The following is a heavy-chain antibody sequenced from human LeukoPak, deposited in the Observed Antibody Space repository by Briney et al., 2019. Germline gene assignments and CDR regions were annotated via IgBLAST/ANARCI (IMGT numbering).Heavy chain of an antibody. CDR3: ARDRGLTRIKMDYGMDV. Sequence: GGSLRLSCAASGFTFSSYSMNWVRQAPGKGLEWVSSISSSSSYIYYADSVKGRFTISRDNAKNSLYLQMNSLRAEDTAVYYCARDRGLTRIKMDYGMDVWGQGTTVTVSS. V-gene: IGHV3-21*01. CDR2: ISSSSSYI. D-gene: IGHD3-10*01. CDR1: GFTFSSYS. J-gene: IGHJ6*02.